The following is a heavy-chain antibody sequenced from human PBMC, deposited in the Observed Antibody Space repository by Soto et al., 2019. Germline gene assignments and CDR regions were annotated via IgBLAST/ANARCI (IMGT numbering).Heavy chain of an antibody. V-gene: IGHV3-30*18. D-gene: IGHD1-26*01. CDR2: ISYDGSNK. CDR1: GFTFSSYG. Sequence: QVQLVESGGGVVQPGRSLRLSCAASGFTFSSYGMHWVRQAPGKGLEWVAVISYDGSNKYYGDSVKGRFTISGDNSKNTLYLQMNSLRAEDTAVYYCAKDLMWELLVGLDYWGQGTLVTVSS. J-gene: IGHJ4*02. CDR3: AKDLMWELLVGLDY.